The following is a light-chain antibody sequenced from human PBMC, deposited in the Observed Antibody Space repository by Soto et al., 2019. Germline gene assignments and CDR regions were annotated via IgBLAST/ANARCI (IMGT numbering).Light chain of an antibody. J-gene: IGLJ1*01. CDR1: SSDVGAYNY. V-gene: IGLV2-14*01. CDR2: DVS. CDR3: SSYTSSSTPYV. Sequence: QSALTQSASVSGSPGQSITISCTGSSSDVGAYNYVSWYQQHPGKAPKVMIHDVSNRPSGVSIRFSGSKSGNTASLTISGLQAEDEADYYCSSYTSSSTPYVFGTGTKVTVL.